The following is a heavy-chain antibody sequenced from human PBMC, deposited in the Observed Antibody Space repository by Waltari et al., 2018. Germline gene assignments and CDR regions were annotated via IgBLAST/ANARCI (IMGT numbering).Heavy chain of an antibody. J-gene: IGHJ4*02. D-gene: IGHD3-10*01. V-gene: IGHV3-7*03. CDR3: ATYRWLGY. CDR2: INYDGSEK. Sequence: EVQLVESGGGLVQPGGSLRLSCEVSALTFSTYWMTWVRQASGRGLEWVANINYDGSEKNYVDSVKGRFSISRDNARNSLYLQMNSLRAEDTAVYYCATYRWLGYWGQGTLVTVSS. CDR1: ALTFSTYW.